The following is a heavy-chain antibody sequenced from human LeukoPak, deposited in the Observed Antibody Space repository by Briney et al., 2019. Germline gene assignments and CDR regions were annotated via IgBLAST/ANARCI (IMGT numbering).Heavy chain of an antibody. CDR1: GLTFSSDW. J-gene: IGHJ4*02. V-gene: IGHV3-74*01. CDR3: LRGFSGSYGQFDY. CDR2: INSDGSST. Sequence: GGSLRLSCAASGLTFSSDWMHWVRQAPGKGLVWVSRINSDGSSTSYADSVKGRFTISRDNAKNTLYLQMNSLRVEDTAVYYCLRGFSGSYGQFDYWGQGTLVTVSS. D-gene: IGHD3-10*01.